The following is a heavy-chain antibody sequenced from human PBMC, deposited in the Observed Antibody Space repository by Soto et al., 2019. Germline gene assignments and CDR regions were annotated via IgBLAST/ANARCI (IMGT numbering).Heavy chain of an antibody. CDR1: GGSISSGGYY. Sequence: SETLSLTCTVSGGSISSGGYYWSWIRQHPGKGLEWIGYIYYSGSTYYNPSLKSRVTISVDTSKNQFSLKLSSVTAADTAVYYCASQSAASHRLSWFDPWGQGTPVTVSS. V-gene: IGHV4-31*03. CDR2: IYYSGST. D-gene: IGHD6-25*01. J-gene: IGHJ5*02. CDR3: ASQSAASHRLSWFDP.